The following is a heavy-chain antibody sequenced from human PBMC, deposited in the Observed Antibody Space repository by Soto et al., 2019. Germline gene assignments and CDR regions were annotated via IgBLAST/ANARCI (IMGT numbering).Heavy chain of an antibody. D-gene: IGHD5-12*01. V-gene: IGHV1-69*12. CDR2: IIPIFGTT. Sequence: QAQLVQSGAEVKKPGSSVKVSCKASGGTFSNYPISWVRQAPGQGLEWMGGIIPIFGTTNYAQKFQGRVTITADESTSTAYMELSSLRSEDTAVFYCARGNHRWLQLWYFDLWGRGTLVTVSS. CDR1: GGTFSNYP. J-gene: IGHJ2*01. CDR3: ARGNHRWLQLWYFDL.